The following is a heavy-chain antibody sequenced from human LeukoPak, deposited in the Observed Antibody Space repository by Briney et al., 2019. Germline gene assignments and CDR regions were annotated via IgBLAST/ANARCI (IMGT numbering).Heavy chain of an antibody. D-gene: IGHD3-22*01. CDR1: GGSISSGGYY. V-gene: IGHV4-31*03. J-gene: IGHJ5*02. CDR2: IYYSGST. CDR3: ARVPYYYDRWGFDP. Sequence: SETLSLTCTVSGGSISSGGYYWSWTRQHPGKGLEWIGYIYYSGSTYYNPSLKSRVTISVGTSKNQFSLKLSSVTAADTAVYYCARVPYYYDRWGFDPWGQGTLVTVSS.